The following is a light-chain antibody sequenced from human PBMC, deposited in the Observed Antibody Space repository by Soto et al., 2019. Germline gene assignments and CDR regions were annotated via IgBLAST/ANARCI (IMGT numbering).Light chain of an antibody. V-gene: IGLV3-21*02. Sequence: SYELTQPPSVSVAPGQTARITCGGNNIGSKSVHWYQQKPGQAPVLVIYDDGDRPSGIPERFSGSNSGNTATLTISRVEVGDEADYFCQVWDSSSDHREVFGIGTKLTVL. CDR3: QVWDSSSDHREV. CDR2: DDG. CDR1: NIGSKS. J-gene: IGLJ1*01.